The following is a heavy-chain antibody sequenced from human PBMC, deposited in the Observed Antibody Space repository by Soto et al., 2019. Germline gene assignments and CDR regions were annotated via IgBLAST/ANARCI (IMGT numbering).Heavy chain of an antibody. Sequence: QVQLVQSGAEVKKPGSSVKVSCKASGGTFSSYAISWVRQAPGQGLEWMGGIIPIFGTANYAQKFQGRVTITADKSTGNAHMELSRLRSEDTAVYYCAKIRYFDWLPYFFYGMDGWGQGTTVTVSS. J-gene: IGHJ6*02. CDR3: AKIRYFDWLPYFFYGMDG. V-gene: IGHV1-69*06. CDR1: GGTFSSYA. CDR2: IIPIFGTA. D-gene: IGHD3-9*01.